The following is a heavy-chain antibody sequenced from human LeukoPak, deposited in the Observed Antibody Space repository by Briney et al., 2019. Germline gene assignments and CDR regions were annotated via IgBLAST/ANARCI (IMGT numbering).Heavy chain of an antibody. Sequence: PGGSLRLSCAASGFTFSSYGMHWVRQAPGKGLEWVALISYDGSNKYYADSVKGRFTISRDNSKNTLYLQMNSLRAEDTAVYYCARVGYGSVGSWYFDLWGRGTLVTVSS. CDR1: GFTFSSYG. D-gene: IGHD3-10*01. J-gene: IGHJ2*01. CDR3: ARVGYGSVGSWYFDL. V-gene: IGHV3-30*03. CDR2: ISYDGSNK.